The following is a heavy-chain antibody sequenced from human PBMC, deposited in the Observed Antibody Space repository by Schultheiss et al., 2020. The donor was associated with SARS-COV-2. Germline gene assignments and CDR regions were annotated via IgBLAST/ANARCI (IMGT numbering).Heavy chain of an antibody. Sequence: GGSLRLSCAASGFTFSNAWMSWVRQAPGKGLEWVAVISYDGSNKYYADSVKGRFTISRDNSKNTLYLQMNSLRAADTAVYYCAREGIIPTAIQLDYWGQGTLVTVSS. V-gene: IGHV3-30*03. CDR3: AREGIIPTAIQLDY. CDR1: GFTFSNAW. J-gene: IGHJ4*02. CDR2: ISYDGSNK. D-gene: IGHD2-2*02.